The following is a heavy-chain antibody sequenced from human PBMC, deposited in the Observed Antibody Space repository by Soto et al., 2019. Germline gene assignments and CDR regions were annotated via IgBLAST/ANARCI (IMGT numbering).Heavy chain of an antibody. CDR2: IIPILGIA. V-gene: IGHV1-69*08. Sequence: QVQLVQSGAEVKKPGSSVKVSCKASGGTFSSYTISWVRQAPGQGLEWMGRIIPILGIANYAQKFQGRVTITADKSTRTAYMQLTSLRSEDTAVYYCAKDYGGKDGDYWGQGTLVTVSS. CDR1: GGTFSSYT. D-gene: IGHD4-17*01. J-gene: IGHJ4*02. CDR3: AKDYGGKDGDY.